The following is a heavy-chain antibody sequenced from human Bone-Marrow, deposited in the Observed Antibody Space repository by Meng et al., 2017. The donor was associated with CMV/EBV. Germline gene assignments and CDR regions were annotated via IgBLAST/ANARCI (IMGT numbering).Heavy chain of an antibody. CDR1: RFPLKRFT. CDR2: VRSDSDYT. D-gene: IGHD3-16*01. CDR3: ARDKLTFGYETLAASYFDY. V-gene: IGHV3-21*01. J-gene: IGHJ4*02. Sequence: GGSLRLSCAGSRFPLKRFTMNWVRQAPGKGLEWVSSVRSDSDYTTYADSVKGRFTIYRDDAMNSVYLLMNSLRVEDTATYYRARDKLTFGYETLAASYFDYWGQGTVVTVSS.